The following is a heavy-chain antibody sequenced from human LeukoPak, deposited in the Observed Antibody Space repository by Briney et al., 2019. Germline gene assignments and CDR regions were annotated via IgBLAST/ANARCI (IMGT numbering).Heavy chain of an antibody. CDR2: ISGSGGST. D-gene: IGHD2-2*01. J-gene: IGHJ4*02. CDR3: AKDRVYCSNTSCYQYNPRGGFDY. CDR1: GFTFSSYA. Sequence: GGSLRLSCAASGFTFSSYAMSWVRQAPGKGLEWVSAISGSGGSTYYADSVKGRFTISRDNSKNTLYLQMNSLRAEDTAVYYCAKDRVYCSNTSCYQYNPRGGFDYWGQGTLVTVSS. V-gene: IGHV3-23*01.